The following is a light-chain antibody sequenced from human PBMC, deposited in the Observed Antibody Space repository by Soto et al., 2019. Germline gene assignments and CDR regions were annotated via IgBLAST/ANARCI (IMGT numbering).Light chain of an antibody. CDR3: GTWDSSLSDVV. V-gene: IGLV1-51*01. Sequence: QSVLTQPPSVSAAPGQMVTISCSGSSSNIGNNYVSWYQQLPGTAPKLLIYDNNKRPSGSPDRFSGSKSGTSATLGITGLQTGDEADYYCGTWDSSLSDVVFGGGTKLTVL. J-gene: IGLJ2*01. CDR1: SSNIGNNY. CDR2: DNN.